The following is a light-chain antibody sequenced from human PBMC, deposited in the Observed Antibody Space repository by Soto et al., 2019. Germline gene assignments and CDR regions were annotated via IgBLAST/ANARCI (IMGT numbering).Light chain of an antibody. J-gene: IGKJ1*01. Sequence: DTQMTQSPSTLSASVGDRVTIICRASQYISTQLAWYQRKPGKAPKLLISGAFSLESGVPSRFSGSGSGTEFTLTISSLQPDDFATYYCQQYYSYSTFGQGTKVDIK. CDR1: QYISTQ. CDR3: QQYYSYST. CDR2: GAF. V-gene: IGKV1-5*02.